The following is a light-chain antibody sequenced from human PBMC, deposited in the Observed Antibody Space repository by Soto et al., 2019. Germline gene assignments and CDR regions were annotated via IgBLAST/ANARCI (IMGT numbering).Light chain of an antibody. V-gene: IGKV3-20*01. CDR2: GAS. Sequence: EIVLTQSPGTLTLSPGERATLSCSASQMVDSDYLAWCQQRPGQAPRLLIFGASSRAIGIPDRFSGSGSGTEYTLSISRLEPEDFAIYYCQKYGGSPPWKFGRGTKVDIK. J-gene: IGKJ1*01. CDR3: QKYGGSPPWK. CDR1: QMVDSDY.